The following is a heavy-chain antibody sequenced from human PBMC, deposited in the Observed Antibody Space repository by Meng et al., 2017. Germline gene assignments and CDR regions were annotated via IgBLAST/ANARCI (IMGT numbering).Heavy chain of an antibody. Sequence: QVQLGQSGAEAKKPGASVKVSCKASGGTFSSHTISWVPQAPGQGLEWMGRIIPILGIANYAQKFQGRVTITADKSTSTAYMELSSLRSEDTAVYYCATLQMTTVTTEVGDDYWGQGTLVTVSS. CDR1: GGTFSSHT. J-gene: IGHJ4*02. CDR3: ATLQMTTVTTEVGDDY. V-gene: IGHV1-69*02. CDR2: IIPILGIA. D-gene: IGHD4-17*01.